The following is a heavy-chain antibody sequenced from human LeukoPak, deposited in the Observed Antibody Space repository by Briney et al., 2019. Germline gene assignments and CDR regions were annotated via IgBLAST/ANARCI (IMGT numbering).Heavy chain of an antibody. V-gene: IGHV1-69*13. Sequence: SVKVSCKASGGTFSSYAIHWVRQAPGQGLEWMGGIIRIFSTTNYAQKFQGRVTISADESTSTAYMELSSLRSEDTAVYYCAIESAFDIWGQGTMVTVSS. CDR2: IIRIFSTT. J-gene: IGHJ3*02. CDR3: AIESAFDI. CDR1: GGTFSSYA.